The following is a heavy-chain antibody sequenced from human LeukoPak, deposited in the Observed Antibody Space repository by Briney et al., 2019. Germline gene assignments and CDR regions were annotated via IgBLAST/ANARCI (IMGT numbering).Heavy chain of an antibody. J-gene: IGHJ5*02. CDR1: GGSISSYY. V-gene: IGHV4-4*09. D-gene: IGHD3-3*01. Sequence: SETLSLTCTVSGGSISSYYWSWIRQPPGKGLEWIRYIYTSGSTNYNPSLKSRVAISVDTSKNQFSLKLSSVTAADTAVYYCARLRLNYDFWSGSQNWFDPWGQGTLVTVSS. CDR3: ARLRLNYDFWSGSQNWFDP. CDR2: IYTSGST.